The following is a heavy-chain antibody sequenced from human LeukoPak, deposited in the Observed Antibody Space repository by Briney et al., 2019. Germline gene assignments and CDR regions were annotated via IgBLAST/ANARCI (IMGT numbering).Heavy chain of an antibody. CDR1: GYTFTSYD. V-gene: IGHV1-8*01. CDR3: ARAGLGGYDLGVDY. J-gene: IGHJ4*02. D-gene: IGHD5-12*01. Sequence: GASVKVSCKASGYTFTSYDINWVRQTTGQGLEWMGWMNPNSGNTGYAQKFQGRVTMTRNTSISTAYMELSSLRSEDTAVYYCARAGLGGYDLGVDYWGQGTLVTVSS. CDR2: MNPNSGNT.